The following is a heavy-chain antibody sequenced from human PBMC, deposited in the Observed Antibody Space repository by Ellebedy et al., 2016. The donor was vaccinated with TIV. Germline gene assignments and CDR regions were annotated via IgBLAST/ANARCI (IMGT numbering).Heavy chain of an antibody. D-gene: IGHD1-7*01. J-gene: IGHJ5*02. V-gene: IGHV3-23*01. CDR3: AGQNYGLSSAWFDP. Sequence: GGSLRLSXAASGFTFSSYAMSWVRQAPGKGLEWVSAISGSGGSTYYADSVKGRFTISRDNSKNTLYLQMNSLRAEDTAVYYCAGQNYGLSSAWFDPWGQGTLVTVSS. CDR2: ISGSGGST. CDR1: GFTFSSYA.